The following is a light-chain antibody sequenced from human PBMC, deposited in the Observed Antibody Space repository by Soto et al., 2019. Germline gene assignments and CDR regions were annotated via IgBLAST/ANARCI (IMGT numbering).Light chain of an antibody. Sequence: EIVFTQSPGTLSFSPGERATLSCRASQSVSSSYLAWYQQKPGQPPRLLIYGASSRATGIPDRFSGSGSGTDFTLTISRLEPEDFAVFYCQHYDSLPITFGQGTRLEI. CDR3: QHYDSLPIT. CDR1: QSVSSSY. CDR2: GAS. V-gene: IGKV3-20*01. J-gene: IGKJ5*01.